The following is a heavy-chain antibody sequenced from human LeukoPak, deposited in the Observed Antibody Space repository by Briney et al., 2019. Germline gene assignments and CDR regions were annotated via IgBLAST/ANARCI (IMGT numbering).Heavy chain of an antibody. Sequence: SVKLSCKASGGTFSSYAISWVRQAPGQGLEWMGGIIPIFGTANYAQKFQGRVTITADESTSTAYMELSSLRSEDTAVYYCARAFGDYEGPFDYWGQGTLVTVSS. J-gene: IGHJ4*02. D-gene: IGHD4-17*01. CDR2: IIPIFGTA. CDR1: GGTFSSYA. V-gene: IGHV1-69*13. CDR3: ARAFGDYEGPFDY.